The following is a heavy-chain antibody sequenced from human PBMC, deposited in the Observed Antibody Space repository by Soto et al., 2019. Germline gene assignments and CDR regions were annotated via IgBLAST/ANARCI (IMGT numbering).Heavy chain of an antibody. CDR3: ARGYSSGWYFGAPGVTFDY. CDR1: GGSFSGYY. V-gene: IGHV4-34*01. D-gene: IGHD6-19*01. CDR2: INHSGST. Sequence: SETLSLTCAVYGGSFSGYYWSWIRQPPGKGLEWIGEINHSGSTNYNPYFKSRITISVDTYKNQLSLKLSSVTAADTAVYYCARGYSSGWYFGAPGVTFDYWGQGTLVTVSS. J-gene: IGHJ4*02.